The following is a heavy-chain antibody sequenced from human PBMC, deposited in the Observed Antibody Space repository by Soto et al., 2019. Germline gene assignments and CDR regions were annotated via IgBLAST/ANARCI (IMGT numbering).Heavy chain of an antibody. CDR1: GGSISSGDYY. CDR2: IYYSGGT. V-gene: IGHV4-30-4*01. Sequence: PSETLFLTCTVSGGSISSGDYYWSWIRQPPGKGLEWIGFIYYSGGTYYKPSLKSRVTISVDTSKNKFSLNLSSVTAADTAVYYCARASTGELWVYANWFDPWGPGTLVPVSS. CDR3: ARASTGELWVYANWFDP. D-gene: IGHD3-16*01. J-gene: IGHJ5*02.